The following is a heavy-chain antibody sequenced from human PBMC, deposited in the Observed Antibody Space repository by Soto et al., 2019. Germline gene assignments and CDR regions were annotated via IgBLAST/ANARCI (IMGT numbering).Heavy chain of an antibody. CDR3: ARIGLSHPYFDS. V-gene: IGHV4-61*01. D-gene: IGHD2-2*03. CDR2: IYYSGSA. CDR1: GGSVSSSSYY. Sequence: PSETLSLTCTVSGGSVSSSSYYWSWIRQPPGKGLEWIGYIYYSGSANYNPSLKSRVTISVDTSKNQFSLHLSSVTAADTAEYICARIGLSHPYFDSWGQGTLVTVSS. J-gene: IGHJ4*02.